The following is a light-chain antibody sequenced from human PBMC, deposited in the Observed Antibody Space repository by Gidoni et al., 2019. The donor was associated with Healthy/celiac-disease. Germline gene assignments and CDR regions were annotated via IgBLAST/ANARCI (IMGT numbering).Light chain of an antibody. CDR3: AAWDDSLSGLV. V-gene: IGLV1-47*01. Sequence: QSVLTQPPSASGTPGQRVTISCSGSSSNIGRNYVYWYQQLPGTAPKLLIYRNNQRASGVPDRFSGSKSGTSASLAISGLRSEDEADYYCAAWDDSLSGLVYGGGTKLTVL. CDR1: SSNIGRNY. J-gene: IGLJ2*01. CDR2: RNN.